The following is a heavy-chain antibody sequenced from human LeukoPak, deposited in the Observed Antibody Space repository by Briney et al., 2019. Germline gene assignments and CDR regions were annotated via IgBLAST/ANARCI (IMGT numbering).Heavy chain of an antibody. D-gene: IGHD3-22*01. CDR1: GYTFTSYG. Sequence: GASVKVSCKASGYTFTSYGISWVRQAPGQGLEWMGWISAYNGNTNYAQKLQGRVTMTTDTSTSTAYRELRSLRSDDTAVYYCARWASIGYCDSSGYYPYYFDYWGQGTLVTVSS. V-gene: IGHV1-18*01. J-gene: IGHJ4*02. CDR2: ISAYNGNT. CDR3: ARWASIGYCDSSGYYPYYFDY.